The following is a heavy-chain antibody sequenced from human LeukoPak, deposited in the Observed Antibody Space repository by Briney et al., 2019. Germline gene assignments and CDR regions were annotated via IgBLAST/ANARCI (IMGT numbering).Heavy chain of an antibody. V-gene: IGHV3-7*03. Sequence: GGSLRLSCAASGFTFSGYWMSWVRQAPGKGLEWVANIKQDGSEKYYVDSVKGRFTISRDNAKNSLYLQMNSLRAEDTAVYYCAKQLTAGGYYFDYWGQGTLVTVSS. D-gene: IGHD1-1*01. CDR3: AKQLTAGGYYFDY. CDR2: IKQDGSEK. CDR1: GFTFSGYW. J-gene: IGHJ4*02.